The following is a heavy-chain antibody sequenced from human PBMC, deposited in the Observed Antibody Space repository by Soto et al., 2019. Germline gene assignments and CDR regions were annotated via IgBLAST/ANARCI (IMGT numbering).Heavy chain of an antibody. CDR2: INHSGST. J-gene: IGHJ5*02. CDR3: ARELEQQLLRSKDDWFDP. D-gene: IGHD6-13*01. CDR1: GGSFSGYY. Sequence: PSETLSLTCAVYGGSFSGYYWSWIRQPPGKGLEWIGEINHSGSTNYNPSLKSRVTISVDTSKNQFSLKLSSVTAADTAVYYCARELEQQLLRSKDDWFDPWGQGTLVTVSS. V-gene: IGHV4-34*01.